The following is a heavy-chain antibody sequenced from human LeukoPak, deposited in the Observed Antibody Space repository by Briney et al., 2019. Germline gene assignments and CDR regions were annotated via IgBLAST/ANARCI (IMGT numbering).Heavy chain of an antibody. CDR2: ISPHSHTT. CDR1: GYTFNNYF. V-gene: IGHV1-18*01. J-gene: IGHJ4*02. CDR3: ARGQSMYY. Sequence: GASVKVSCKASGYTFNNYFISWVRPAPGQGLEWVGWISPHSHTTHYAEKVQGRVTMTTDTSTSTVYMELRSLRPDDAAVYFCARGQSMYYWGQGTPVTVSS. D-gene: IGHD2-8*01.